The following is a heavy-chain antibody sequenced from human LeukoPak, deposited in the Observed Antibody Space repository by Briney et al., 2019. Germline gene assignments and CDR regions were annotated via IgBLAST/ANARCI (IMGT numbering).Heavy chain of an antibody. V-gene: IGHV3-23*01. Sequence: HPGGSLRLSCAASGFTFKTYAMTWVRQVPGKGPEWVSSMSGSGSSTDYADSVKGRFTISRDNSKNTLYLQMNSLRAEDTALYYCAKDAQGLVRGGIYFDFWGQGSLVTVSS. CDR1: GFTFKTYA. CDR3: AKDAQGLVRGGIYFDF. D-gene: IGHD6-19*01. CDR2: MSGSGSST. J-gene: IGHJ4*02.